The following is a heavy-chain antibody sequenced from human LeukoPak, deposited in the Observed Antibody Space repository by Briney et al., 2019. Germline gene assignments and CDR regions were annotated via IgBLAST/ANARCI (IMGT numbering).Heavy chain of an antibody. CDR1: GYTFTGYY. V-gene: IGHV1-2*06. Sequence: GASVKVSCKASGYTFTGYYIHWVRQAPGQGLEWMGRINPGSGGTNYAQKFQGRVAMTRDTSISTAYMELSRLRSEDTAVYYCARGTARYCSSTSCYIGPYYYYYYGMDVWGQGTTVTVSS. D-gene: IGHD2-2*02. CDR2: INPGSGGT. J-gene: IGHJ6*02. CDR3: ARGTARYCSSTSCYIGPYYYYYYGMDV.